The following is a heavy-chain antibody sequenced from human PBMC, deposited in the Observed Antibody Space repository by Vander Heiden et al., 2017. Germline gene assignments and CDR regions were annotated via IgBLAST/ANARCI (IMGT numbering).Heavy chain of an antibody. CDR2: SWYHGNRE. CDR3: ARDADTSSHYSLLDY. V-gene: IGHV3-33*01. J-gene: IGHJ4*02. Sequence: QVQLVQSGGGVVQPGMSLGLSCAASGFTFSSDGLPGLRQAPGKGLEWVAVSWYHGNREDYVDSVRGRFTVSRDQSKKMVYLQMDSLRAEDTAVYYCARDADTSSHYSLLDYWGQGTLVTVSS. CDR1: GFTFSSDG. D-gene: IGHD3-22*01.